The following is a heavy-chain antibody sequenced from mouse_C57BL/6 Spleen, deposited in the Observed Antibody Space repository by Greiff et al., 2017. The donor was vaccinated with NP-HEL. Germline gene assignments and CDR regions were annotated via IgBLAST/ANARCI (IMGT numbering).Heavy chain of an antibody. CDR3: ARHEEGLYYFDY. J-gene: IGHJ2*01. CDR2: FYPGSGSI. V-gene: IGHV1-62-2*01. CDR1: GYTFTEYT. Sequence: QVQLQQPGAELVRPGSSVKLSCKASGYTFTEYTIHWVKQRSGQGLEWIGWFYPGSGSIKYNEKFKDKATLTADKSSSTVYMELSRLTSEDSAVYFCARHEEGLYYFDYWGQGTTLTVSS. D-gene: IGHD3-3*01.